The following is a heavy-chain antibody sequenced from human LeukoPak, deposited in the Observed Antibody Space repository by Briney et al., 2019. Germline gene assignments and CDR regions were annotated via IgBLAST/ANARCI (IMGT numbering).Heavy chain of an antibody. CDR1: GYTFTGYY. D-gene: IGHD1-26*01. J-gene: IGHJ4*02. V-gene: IGHV1-2*02. CDR3: ARGTARSIVGAAIDY. Sequence: ASVKVSCKASGYTFTGYYMHWVRQAPGQGLEWMGWINPNSGGTNYAQKFQGRVTMTRDTSISTAYMELSRLRSDDTAVYYCARGTARSIVGAAIDYWGQGTLVTVSS. CDR2: INPNSGGT.